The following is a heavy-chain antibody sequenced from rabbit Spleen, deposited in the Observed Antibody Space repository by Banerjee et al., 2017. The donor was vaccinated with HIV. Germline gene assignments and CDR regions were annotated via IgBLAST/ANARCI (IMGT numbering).Heavy chain of an antibody. D-gene: IGHD5-1*01. CDR1: GFSFNYNYV. CDR3: STADGSYNWAHNL. J-gene: IGHJ4*01. Sequence: QEQLEESGGDLVKPEGSLTLTCTASGFSFNYNYVFCWVRQAPGKGLEWIACIDAGYRGSTYYASWAKGRFTISKTSSTTVTLQMTSLTAADTATYFCSTADGSYNWAHNLWGPGTLVTVS. V-gene: IGHV1S45*01. CDR2: IDAGYRGST.